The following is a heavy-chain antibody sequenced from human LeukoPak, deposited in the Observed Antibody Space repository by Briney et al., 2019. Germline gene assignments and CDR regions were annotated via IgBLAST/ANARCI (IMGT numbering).Heavy chain of an antibody. V-gene: IGHV4-30-4*08. J-gene: IGHJ4*02. CDR2: ISYRGST. CDR1: GGSISSGDYY. Sequence: SETLSLTCTVSGGSISSGDYYWSWIRQHPGKGLEWVGYISYRGSTYYNPSLKSRVTISVDTSKNQFSLKLSSVTAADTAVYFCARDYGDHAFDCWGQGTLVTVSS. CDR3: ARDYGDHAFDC. D-gene: IGHD4-17*01.